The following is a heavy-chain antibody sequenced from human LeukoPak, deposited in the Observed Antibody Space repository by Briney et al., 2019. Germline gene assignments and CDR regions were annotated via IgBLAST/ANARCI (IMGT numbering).Heavy chain of an antibody. J-gene: IGHJ3*02. D-gene: IGHD3-16*02. CDR3: ARGGYDYVWGSYRQGAFDI. Sequence: GASVKVSCKASGYTFTGYYIHWVRQAPGQGLEWMGRINPNSGGTNYAQKFQGRVTMTRDTSISTAYMELSRLRSDDTAVYYCARGGYDYVWGSYRQGAFDIWGQGTMVTVSS. CDR1: GYTFTGYY. CDR2: INPNSGGT. V-gene: IGHV1-2*06.